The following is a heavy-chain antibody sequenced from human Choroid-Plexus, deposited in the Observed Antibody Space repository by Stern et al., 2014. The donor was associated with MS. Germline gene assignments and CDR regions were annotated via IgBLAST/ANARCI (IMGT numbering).Heavy chain of an antibody. J-gene: IGHJ5*02. CDR1: GFTFGSCA. CDR2: VSYDGSNK. Sequence: VQLEESGEGVVQPGRPLRLSCVASGFTFGSCAMHWVRQAPGKGLEWVAGVSYDGSNKYYADSVKGRFTISRDNSQNTLYMQMSSLRPEDTAVYYCAKDRQYLTYFFDHWGQGSLVTVSS. D-gene: IGHD2/OR15-2a*01. V-gene: IGHV3-30*18. CDR3: AKDRQYLTYFFDH.